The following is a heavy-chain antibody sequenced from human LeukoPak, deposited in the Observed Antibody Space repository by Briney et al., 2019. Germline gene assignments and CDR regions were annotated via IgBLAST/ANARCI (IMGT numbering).Heavy chain of an antibody. CDR2: IYHSGSP. J-gene: IGHJ4*02. CDR3: ARGNNNNWHSCDY. D-gene: IGHD1-1*01. Sequence: SGTLSLTCAVSGGSISSNNWWGWVRQPPGKGLEWIGEIYHSGSPNYNPSLKSRVTISVDKSRNHFSLNLSSVTAADTAVYYCARGNNNNWHSCDYWGQGTLVTVSS. V-gene: IGHV4-4*02. CDR1: GGSISSNNW.